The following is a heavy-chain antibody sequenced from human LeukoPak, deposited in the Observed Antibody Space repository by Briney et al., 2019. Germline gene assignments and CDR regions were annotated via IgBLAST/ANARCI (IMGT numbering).Heavy chain of an antibody. CDR2: IGTAGDT. Sequence: GGSLRLSCAAFGFTFSSYDMHWVRQGTGKGLEWVSGIGTAGDTYYPGSVKGRFTISRENAKSSLYLQMNSLRAGDTAVYYCARDYGDWVRWGQGTLVTVSS. CDR3: ARDYGDWVR. J-gene: IGHJ4*02. D-gene: IGHD4-17*01. V-gene: IGHV3-13*01. CDR1: GFTFSSYD.